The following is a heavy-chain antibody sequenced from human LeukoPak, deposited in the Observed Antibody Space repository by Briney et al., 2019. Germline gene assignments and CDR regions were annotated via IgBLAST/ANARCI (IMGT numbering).Heavy chain of an antibody. V-gene: IGHV3-30*04. CDR2: ISYDGSSK. CDR1: GFTFSSYA. CDR3: ASGGWLLWGWFDP. J-gene: IGHJ5*02. Sequence: GGSLRLSCAASGFTFSSYAMHWVRQAPGKGLEWVAVISYDGSSKYYADSVKGRFTISRDNSKNTLYLQMNSLRAEDTAVYYCASGGWLLWGWFDPWGQGTLVTVSS. D-gene: IGHD3-3*01.